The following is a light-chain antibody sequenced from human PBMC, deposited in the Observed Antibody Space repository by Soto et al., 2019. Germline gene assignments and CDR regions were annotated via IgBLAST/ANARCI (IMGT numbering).Light chain of an antibody. CDR3: QTWGTGIQV. Sequence: QLVLTQSPSASASLGASVKLTCTLSSGHSSYAIAWHQQQPEKGPRYFMKLNSDGSHSKGDGIPDRFSGSSSGAERYLTISSLQYEDEADYYCQTWGTGIQVFGTGTKLTVL. J-gene: IGLJ1*01. CDR2: LNSDGSH. CDR1: SGHSSYA. V-gene: IGLV4-69*01.